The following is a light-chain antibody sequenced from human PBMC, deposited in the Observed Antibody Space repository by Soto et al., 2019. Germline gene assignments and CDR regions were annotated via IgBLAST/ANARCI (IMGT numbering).Light chain of an antibody. CDR3: QQYGTSPWT. J-gene: IGKJ1*01. Sequence: EIGLTQSPGTLSLFPGERATLSCRATQSVSSNYLAWYQQKPGKAPRLLIYIASSRATGIPDRFSGSGSGTDFTLTISRLEPEDFAVYYCQQYGTSPWTFGQGTKVEIK. CDR2: IAS. V-gene: IGKV3-20*01. CDR1: QSVSSNY.